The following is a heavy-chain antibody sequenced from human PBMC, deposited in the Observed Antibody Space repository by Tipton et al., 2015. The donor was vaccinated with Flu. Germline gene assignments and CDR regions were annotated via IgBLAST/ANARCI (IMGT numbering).Heavy chain of an antibody. J-gene: IGHJ4*02. Sequence: GSLRLSCAASGFTFSDYYMTWIRQAPGKGLELISYISSSGSTIYYADSVKGGFTISRDNAKNSLSLQMNYLRAEDTAVYYCATLGLRGSGYHAWSFDYWGQGTLVTVSS. CDR3: ATLGLRGSGYHAWSFDY. CDR2: ISSSGSTI. V-gene: IGHV3-11*01. D-gene: IGHD5-12*01. CDR1: GFTFSDYY.